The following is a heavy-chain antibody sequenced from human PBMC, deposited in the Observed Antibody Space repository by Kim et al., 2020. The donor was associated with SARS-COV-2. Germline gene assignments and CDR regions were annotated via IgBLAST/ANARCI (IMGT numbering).Heavy chain of an antibody. CDR2: ISWNSDTI. J-gene: IGHJ3*02. CDR1: GFTFDDYA. CDR3: AKEGLEVGATSGAFHI. Sequence: GGSLRLSCVASGFTFDDYAMHWVRQAPGKGLEWVSGISWNSDTIGYADSVKGRFTISRDNAKNSLYLQMKSLRAEDTALYYCAKEGLEVGATSGAFHIWGQGTMVTVSS. D-gene: IGHD1-26*01. V-gene: IGHV3-9*01.